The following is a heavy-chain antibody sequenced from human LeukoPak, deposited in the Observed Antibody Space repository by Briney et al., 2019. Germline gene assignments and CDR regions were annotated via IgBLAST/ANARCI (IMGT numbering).Heavy chain of an antibody. Sequence: GGSLRLSCAASGFIFTNYAMHWVRQAPGKGLEWVAFLRHDGINKYHADSVKGRFTISRDNSKNSLYLQMSGLRTDDTAVYYCAKDPSSESTNWFDPWGQGTLVTVSS. J-gene: IGHJ5*02. V-gene: IGHV3-30*02. CDR3: AKDPSSESTNWFDP. CDR2: LRHDGINK. D-gene: IGHD3-22*01. CDR1: GFIFTNYA.